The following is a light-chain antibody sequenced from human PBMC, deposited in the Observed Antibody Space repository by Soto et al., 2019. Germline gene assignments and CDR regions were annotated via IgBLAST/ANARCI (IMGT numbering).Light chain of an antibody. Sequence: QSALTQPPSASGSPGQSVTISCTGTSSDVGGYNYVSWYQQHPGKAPKLMIYEVSKRPSGVPARFSGSKSGNTASLTVSGLQDEDEADYYCSSYAGSNNLGVFGGGTKLTVL. CDR2: EVS. CDR3: SSYAGSNNLGV. V-gene: IGLV2-8*01. CDR1: SSDVGGYNY. J-gene: IGLJ2*01.